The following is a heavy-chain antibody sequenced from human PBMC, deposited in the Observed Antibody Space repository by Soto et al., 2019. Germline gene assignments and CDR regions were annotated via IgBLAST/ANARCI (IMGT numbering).Heavy chain of an antibody. CDR2: ISAYNGNT. D-gene: IGHD6-19*01. Sequence: ASVKVSCKASGYTFTSYGISWVRQAPGQGLEWMGWISAYNGNTNCAQKLQGRVTMTTDTSTSTAYMELRSLRSDDTAVYYCARGRQWLVRGGWYFDYWGQGTLVTVSS. J-gene: IGHJ4*02. CDR3: ARGRQWLVRGGWYFDY. CDR1: GYTFTSYG. V-gene: IGHV1-18*01.